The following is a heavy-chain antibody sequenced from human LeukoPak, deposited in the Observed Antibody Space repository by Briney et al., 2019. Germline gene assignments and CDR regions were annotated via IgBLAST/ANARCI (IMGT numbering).Heavy chain of an antibody. J-gene: IGHJ4*02. CDR1: GFTFDDYA. CDR2: ISWNSGSI. V-gene: IGHV3-9*01. D-gene: IGHD3-3*01. CDR3: AKGQRFLEWLPCDY. Sequence: GGSLRLSCAASGFTFDDYAMHWVRHAPGKGLEWVSGISWNSGSIGYADSVKGRFTISRDNAKNSLYLQMNSLRAEDTALYYCAKGQRFLEWLPCDYWGQGTLVTVSS.